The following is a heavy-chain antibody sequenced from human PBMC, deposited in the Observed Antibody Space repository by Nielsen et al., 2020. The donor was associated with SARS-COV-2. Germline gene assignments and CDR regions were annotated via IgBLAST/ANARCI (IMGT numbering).Heavy chain of an antibody. J-gene: IGHJ4*02. D-gene: IGHD3-22*01. CDR3: AKVSSGYYDSSGPLGY. Sequence: ASVKVSCKASGYTFTSYGISWVRQAPGQGLEWMGWISAYNGNTNYAQKLQGRVTMTTDTSTSTAYMELRSLRSDDTAVYYCAKVSSGYYDSSGPLGYWGQGTLVTVSS. CDR1: GYTFTSYG. CDR2: ISAYNGNT. V-gene: IGHV1-18*01.